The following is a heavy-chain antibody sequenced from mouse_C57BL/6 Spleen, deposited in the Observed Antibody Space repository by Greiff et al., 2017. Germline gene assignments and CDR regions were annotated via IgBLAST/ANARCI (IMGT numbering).Heavy chain of an antibody. CDR1: GYSITSGYY. Sequence: EVKLLESGPGLVKPSQSLSLTCSVTGYSITSGYYWNWIRQFPGNKLEWMGYISYDGSNNYNPSLKNRISITRDTSKNQFFLKLNSVTTEDTATYYCASLITTVVATGGYYAMDYWGQGTSVTVSS. J-gene: IGHJ4*01. D-gene: IGHD1-1*01. CDR2: ISYDGSN. CDR3: ASLITTVVATGGYYAMDY. V-gene: IGHV3-6*01.